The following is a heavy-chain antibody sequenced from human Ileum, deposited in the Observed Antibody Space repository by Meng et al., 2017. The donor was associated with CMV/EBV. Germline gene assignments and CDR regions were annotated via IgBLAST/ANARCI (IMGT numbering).Heavy chain of an antibody. J-gene: IGHJ4*02. CDR3: ARDLRYFGPNACGFDF. Sequence: GGPLRLSCVAPGFTFSSWGMHWVRQAPGKGLERVAFTRYDESKKDHGDSVKGRFTISRDNAKNTLFLHMNSLRPEDTAIYFCARDLRYFGPNACGFDFWGQGTMVTVSS. CDR1: GFTFSSWG. D-gene: IGHD3-10*01. V-gene: IGHV3-30*02. CDR2: TRYDESKK.